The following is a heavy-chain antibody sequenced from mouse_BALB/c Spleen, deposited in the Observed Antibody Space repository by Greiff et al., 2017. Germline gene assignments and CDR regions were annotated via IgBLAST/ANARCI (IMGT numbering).Heavy chain of an antibody. J-gene: IGHJ1*01. D-gene: IGHD2-12*01. CDR1: GYTFTDYN. CDR3: ASKGFTTNWYFDV. CDR2: INPNNGGT. Sequence: EVQLQQSGPELVKPGASVKIPCKASGYTFTDYNMDWVKQSHGKSLEWIGDINPNNGGTIYNQKFKGKATLTVDKSSSTAYMELRSLTSEDTAVYYCASKGFTTNWYFDVWGAGTTVTVSS. V-gene: IGHV1-18*01.